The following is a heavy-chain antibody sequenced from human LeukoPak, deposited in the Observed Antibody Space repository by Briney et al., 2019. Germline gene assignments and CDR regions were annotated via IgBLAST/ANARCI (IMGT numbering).Heavy chain of an antibody. CDR3: ARGGGVTWLRR. CDR2: INHSGST. Sequence: PSETLSLTCAVYGGSFSGYYWSWIRQPPGKGLEWIWEINHSGSTNYNPSLKSRVTISVDTSKNQFSLKLSSVTAADTAVYYCARGGGVTWLRRWGQGTLVTVSS. J-gene: IGHJ4*02. D-gene: IGHD3-3*01. CDR1: GGSFSGYY. V-gene: IGHV4-34*01.